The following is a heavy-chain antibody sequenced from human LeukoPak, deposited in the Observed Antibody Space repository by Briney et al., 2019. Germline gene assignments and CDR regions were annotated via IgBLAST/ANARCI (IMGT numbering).Heavy chain of an antibody. J-gene: IGHJ3*02. CDR2: INPSGGFT. CDR3: ARADSDYYGDAFDM. V-gene: IGHV1-46*01. Sequence: VASVKVSCKASGYSFSTHWMHWVRQAPGQGLEWMGIINPSGGFTSYAQKLQGRVTVTRDMSTSTVYMELGNLRSEDTAVYYCARADSDYYGDAFDMWGQGTMVTVSS. CDR1: GYSFSTHW. D-gene: IGHD3-22*01.